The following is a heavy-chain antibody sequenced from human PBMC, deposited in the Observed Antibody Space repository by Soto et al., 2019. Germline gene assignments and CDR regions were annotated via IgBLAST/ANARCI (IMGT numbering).Heavy chain of an antibody. Sequence: QVQLVESGGGVVQPGRSLRLSCAASGFTFSSYGMHWVRQAPGKGLEWVAVIWYDGSNKYYADSVKGQFTISRDNSKNTLYLQMNSLRAEDTAVYYCARDSYYDYVWGSYRYFDYWGQGTLVTVSS. CDR1: GFTFSSYG. V-gene: IGHV3-33*01. D-gene: IGHD3-16*02. CDR3: ARDSYYDYVWGSYRYFDY. J-gene: IGHJ4*02. CDR2: IWYDGSNK.